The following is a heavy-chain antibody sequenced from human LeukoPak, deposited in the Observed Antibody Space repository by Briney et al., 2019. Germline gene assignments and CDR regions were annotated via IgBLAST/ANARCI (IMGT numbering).Heavy chain of an antibody. CDR2: IWYDGSYK. V-gene: IGHV3-33*01. Sequence: GGSLRVSCAASGFTFSTYGMHWVRQAPGKGLEWVAIIWYDGSYKYYADSVKGRFTISRDNSKNTLYLQMNSLRVEDTAVYYCARSFCTSTSCHNDYWGQGTLVAVTS. D-gene: IGHD2-2*02. CDR3: ARSFCTSTSCHNDY. J-gene: IGHJ4*02. CDR1: GFTFSTYG.